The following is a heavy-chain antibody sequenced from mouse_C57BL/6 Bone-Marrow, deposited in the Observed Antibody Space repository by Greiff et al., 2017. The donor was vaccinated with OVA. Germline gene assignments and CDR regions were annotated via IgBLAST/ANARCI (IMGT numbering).Heavy chain of an antibody. V-gene: IGHV5-6*01. D-gene: IGHD2-4*01. CDR3: ARQGYDYDGFAY. CDR1: GFTFSSYG. J-gene: IGHJ3*01. Sequence: EVQRVESGGDLVKPGGSLKLSCAASGFTFSSYGMSWVRQTPDKRLEWVATISSGGSYTYYPDSVKGRFTISRDNAKNTLYLQMSSLKSEDTAMYYCARQGYDYDGFAYWGQGTLVTVSA. CDR2: ISSGGSYT.